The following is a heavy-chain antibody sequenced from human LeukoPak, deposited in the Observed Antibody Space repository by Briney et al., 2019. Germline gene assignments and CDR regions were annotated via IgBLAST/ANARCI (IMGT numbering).Heavy chain of an antibody. J-gene: IGHJ4*02. CDR1: GFTVSSNY. Sequence: PGGSLRLSCAASGFTVSSNYMTWVRQAPGRGLEWVSLLYSAGTTYYADSVKGRFTISRDNAKNSLYLQMNSLSAEDTAVYYCARGYLAAAGTSDYWGQGTLVTVSS. CDR2: LYSAGTT. CDR3: ARGYLAAAGTSDY. D-gene: IGHD6-13*01. V-gene: IGHV3-66*01.